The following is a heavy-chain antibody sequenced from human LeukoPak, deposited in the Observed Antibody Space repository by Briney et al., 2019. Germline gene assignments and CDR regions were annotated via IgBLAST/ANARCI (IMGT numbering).Heavy chain of an antibody. D-gene: IGHD3-22*01. CDR3: ARDDSPLPVGKHAFDV. CDR1: GFTFRGHE. V-gene: IGHV3-48*03. CDR2: IADSGSTI. J-gene: IGHJ3*01. Sequence: GGSLRLSCAASGFTFRGHEMSWVRHTPGEGLEGVSYIADSGSTIYYAHSVKGRFTISRDNAKNSLYLQMNSLGADDTAVYYCARDDSPLPVGKHAFDVWGQGTKVTVS.